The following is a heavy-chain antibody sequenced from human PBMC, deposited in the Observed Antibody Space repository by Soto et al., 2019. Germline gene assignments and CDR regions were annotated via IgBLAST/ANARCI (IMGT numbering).Heavy chain of an antibody. V-gene: IGHV4-59*01. CDR2: IYDTGISGYTPST. CDR3: ARGEGAFFYYGLDV. CDR1: GGSITSSY. Sequence: KTSETLSLTCTVSGGSITSSYWSWIRRPPGQGLEWIAYIYDTGISGYTPSTSYNPSLKSRVTMSVDTSKSQFSLKLTPVTAADTAVYYCARGEGAFFYYGLDVWGQGITVTVSS. J-gene: IGHJ6*02.